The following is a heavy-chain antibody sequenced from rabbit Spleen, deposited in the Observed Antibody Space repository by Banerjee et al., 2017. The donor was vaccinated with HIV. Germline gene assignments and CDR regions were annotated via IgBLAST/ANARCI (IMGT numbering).Heavy chain of an antibody. J-gene: IGHJ4*01. CDR3: ARDLVSVIGWNFNL. CDR1: GFSFNDKDV. D-gene: IGHD1-1*01. Sequence: QEQLVESGGGLVQPGASLRLTCTASGFSFNDKDVMCWVRQAPGKGLEWISCINIVTGKSVYASWAKGRFTMSRTSSTTVTLQMTSLTAADTATYFCARDLVSVIGWNFNLWGPGTLVTVS. V-gene: IGHV1S45*01. CDR2: INIVTGKS.